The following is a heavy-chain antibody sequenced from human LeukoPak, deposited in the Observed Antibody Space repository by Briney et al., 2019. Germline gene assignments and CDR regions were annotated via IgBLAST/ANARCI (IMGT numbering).Heavy chain of an antibody. J-gene: IGHJ4*02. V-gene: IGHV3-23*01. CDR3: AKDFPTYCSSTSCYSIDY. CDR1: GFTFSSYA. CDR2: ISGSGGST. Sequence: GGSLRLSCAASGFTFSSYAMSWVRQAPGKGLEWVSAISGSGGSTYYADSVKGRFTISGDNSKNTLFLQMNSLRAEDTAVYYCAKDFPTYCSSTSCYSIDYWGQGTLVTVSS. D-gene: IGHD2-2*01.